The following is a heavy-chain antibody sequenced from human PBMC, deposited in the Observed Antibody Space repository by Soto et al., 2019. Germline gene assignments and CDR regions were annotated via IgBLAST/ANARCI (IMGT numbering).Heavy chain of an antibody. CDR1: GGSISSSY. CDR2: IYYTGTT. J-gene: IGHJ6*02. D-gene: IGHD3-10*01. V-gene: IGHV4-59*01. Sequence: TSESLSLTCTLSGGSISSSYWSWIRQPQGEGRGWIGSIYYTGTTYYSPSLKSRVIISVGASKNQSSLKLSSVTAADTAVYYCARDCWFEELSGGYYHYAMDVWGRGTTVTVSS. CDR3: ARDCWFEELSGGYYHYAMDV.